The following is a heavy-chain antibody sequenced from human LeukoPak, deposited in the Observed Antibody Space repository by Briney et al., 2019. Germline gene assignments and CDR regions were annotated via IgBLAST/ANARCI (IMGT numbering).Heavy chain of an antibody. Sequence: PSETLSFTCTVSGGSISNYYWSCIRQAPGMGLEWIGYIYYSGSTNYHPSLQSRVTISVDTSKSQSSLNLSSVTAAVTAVDYCARHTRSGFGPWGQGALVTVSS. J-gene: IGHJ5*02. CDR2: IYYSGST. D-gene: IGHD1-26*01. V-gene: IGHV4-59*08. CDR3: ARHTRSGFGP. CDR1: GGSISNYY.